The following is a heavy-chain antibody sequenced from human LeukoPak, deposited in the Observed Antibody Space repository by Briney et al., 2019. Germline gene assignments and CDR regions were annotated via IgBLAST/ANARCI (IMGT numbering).Heavy chain of an antibody. D-gene: IGHD2-15*01. CDR2: INHSGST. CDR3: ARLYCSGGSCYLLNWFDP. J-gene: IGHJ5*02. V-gene: IGHV4-34*01. CDR1: GGSFSGYY. Sequence: PSETLSLTCAVYGGSFSGYYWSWISQPPGKGLEWIGEINHSGSTNYNPSLKSRVTISVDTSKNQFSLKLSSVTAADTAVYYCARLYCSGGSCYLLNWFDPWGQGTLVTVSS.